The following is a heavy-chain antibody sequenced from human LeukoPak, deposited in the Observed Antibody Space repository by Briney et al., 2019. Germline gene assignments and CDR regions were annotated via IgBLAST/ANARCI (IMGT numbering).Heavy chain of an antibody. Sequence: PSETLSLTCTVSGGSISSYYWSWIRQPPGKGLEWIGYIYYSGSTNYNPSLKSRVTISVDTSKNQFSLKLSSVTAADTAVYYCARAAAGIGAFDIWGQGTMVTVSS. CDR1: GGSISSYY. J-gene: IGHJ3*02. V-gene: IGHV4-59*01. CDR2: IYYSGST. D-gene: IGHD6-13*01. CDR3: ARAAAGIGAFDI.